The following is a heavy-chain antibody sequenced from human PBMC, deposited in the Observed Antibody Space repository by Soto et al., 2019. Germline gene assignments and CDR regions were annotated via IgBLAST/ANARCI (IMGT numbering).Heavy chain of an antibody. Sequence: QVQLVQSGAELKKPGASVKVSCKASGYTFSNYDMNWVRQATGQGPEWIGWVNPNNGDTGDAQKFQGRVTLTTDISTTTAYMELTSLRSEDTAIYYCAKASRKGSAIDFDYWGQGTLITVSS. J-gene: IGHJ4*02. V-gene: IGHV1-8*01. D-gene: IGHD3-10*01. CDR3: AKASRKGSAIDFDY. CDR1: GYTFSNYD. CDR2: VNPNNGDT.